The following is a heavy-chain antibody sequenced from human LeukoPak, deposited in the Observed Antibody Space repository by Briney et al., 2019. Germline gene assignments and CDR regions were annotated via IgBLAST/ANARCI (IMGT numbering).Heavy chain of an antibody. CDR3: ARDSGGTKHLGYCSGGSCWADY. V-gene: IGHV3-21*01. D-gene: IGHD2-15*01. CDR1: GFTFSSYS. CDR2: ISSSSSYI. J-gene: IGHJ4*02. Sequence: GGSPRLSCAASGFTFSSYSMNWVRQAPGKGLEWVSSISSSSSYIYYADSVKGRFTISRDNAKNSLYLQMNSLRAEDTAVYYCARDSGGTKHLGYCSGGSCWADYWGQGTLVTVSS.